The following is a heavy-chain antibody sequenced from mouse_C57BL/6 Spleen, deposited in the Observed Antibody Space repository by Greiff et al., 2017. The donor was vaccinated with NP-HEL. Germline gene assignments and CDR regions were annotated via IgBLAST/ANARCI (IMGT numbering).Heavy chain of an antibody. D-gene: IGHD1-1*01. CDR2: IYPGDGDT. J-gene: IGHJ1*03. Sequence: VQLQQSGAELVKPGASVKISCKASGYAFSSYWMNWVKQRPGKGLEWIGQIYPGDGDTNYNGKFKGKATLTADKSSSTAYMQLSSLTSEDSAVYFCARWDYYGSSPCFDVWGTGTTVTVSS. CDR1: GYAFSSYW. V-gene: IGHV1-80*01. CDR3: ARWDYYGSSPCFDV.